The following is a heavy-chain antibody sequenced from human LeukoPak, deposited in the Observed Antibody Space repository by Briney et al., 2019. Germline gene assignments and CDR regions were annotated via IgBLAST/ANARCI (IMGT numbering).Heavy chain of an antibody. CDR1: GGSISSSNW. Sequence: PSGTLSLTCAVSGGSISSSNWWSWVRQPPGKGLEWIGEIYHSGSTNYNPSLKSRVTISVDKSKNQFSLKLSSVTAADTAVYHCASLAATTPYYFDYWGQGTLVTVSS. J-gene: IGHJ4*02. CDR3: ASLAATTPYYFDY. CDR2: IYHSGST. D-gene: IGHD2-15*01. V-gene: IGHV4-4*02.